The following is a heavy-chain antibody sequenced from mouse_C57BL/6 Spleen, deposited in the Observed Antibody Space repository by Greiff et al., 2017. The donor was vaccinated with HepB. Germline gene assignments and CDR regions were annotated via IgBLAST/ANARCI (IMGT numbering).Heavy chain of an antibody. CDR3: ARHYYGSSSWYFDV. CDR2: ISSGSSTI. D-gene: IGHD1-1*01. Sequence: EVKLMESGGGLVKPGGSLKLSCAASGFTFSDYGMHWVRQAPEKGLEWVAYISSGSSTIYYADTVKGRFTISRDNDKTTLFLQMTSLRSEDTAMYYCARHYYGSSSWYFDVWGTGTTVTVSS. J-gene: IGHJ1*03. V-gene: IGHV5-17*01. CDR1: GFTFSDYG.